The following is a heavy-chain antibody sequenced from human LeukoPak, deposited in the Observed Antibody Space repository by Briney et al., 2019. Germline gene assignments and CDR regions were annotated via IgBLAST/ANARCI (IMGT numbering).Heavy chain of an antibody. J-gene: IGHJ4*02. CDR1: GFTFGNYW. V-gene: IGHV3-74*01. D-gene: IGHD4/OR15-4a*01. CDR3: ARDLYGGLV. CDR2: INNDGSGT. Sequence: GGSLRLSCAASGFTFGNYWMHWVRQAPGNGLVWVSRINNDGSGTVYADSVKGRFTISRDNAKNTLYVQMNSLRAEDTAVYYCARDLYGGLVWGQGTLVTVSS.